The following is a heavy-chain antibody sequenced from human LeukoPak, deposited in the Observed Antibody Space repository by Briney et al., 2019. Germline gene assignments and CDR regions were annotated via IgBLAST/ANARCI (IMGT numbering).Heavy chain of an antibody. CDR1: GFTFDDYA. CDR2: ISGDGTIT. V-gene: IGHV3-43*02. Sequence: PGGSLRLSCAASGFTFDDYAMHWVRQAPGKDLEWLSLISGDGTITYYSDSVKGRFTISRDNRKNSLYLQMNSLTTEDTALYYCAKDRAHIRVAGTGIGSWGQGSLVTVSS. D-gene: IGHD6-19*01. J-gene: IGHJ5*02. CDR3: AKDRAHIRVAGTGIGS.